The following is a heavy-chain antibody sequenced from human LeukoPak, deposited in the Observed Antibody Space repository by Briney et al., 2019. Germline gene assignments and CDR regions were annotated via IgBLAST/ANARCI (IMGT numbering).Heavy chain of an antibody. CDR1: GFTFSSYG. J-gene: IGHJ4*02. V-gene: IGHV3-30*02. Sequence: PGGSLRLSCAASGFTFSSYGMHWVRQAPGKGLEWVAFIRYDGSNKYYADSVKGRFTISRDNSKNTLYLQMNSLRAEDTAVYYCARRSYDGSGYYYVDYWGQGTLVTVSS. CDR2: IRYDGSNK. CDR3: ARRSYDGSGYYYVDY. D-gene: IGHD3-22*01.